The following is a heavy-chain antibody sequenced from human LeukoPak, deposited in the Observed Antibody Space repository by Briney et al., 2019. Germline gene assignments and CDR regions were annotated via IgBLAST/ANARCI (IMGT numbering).Heavy chain of an antibody. Sequence: SETLSLTCTVSGGSIRSYYWSWVRQPPGKGLEWMGYIHYSGRTNYNPSLKSRVIISVDTSTNQFSLKLSSVTAADTAVYYCAREAREGHVFDIWGQGTMVTVSS. CDR2: IHYSGRT. V-gene: IGHV4-59*01. D-gene: IGHD5-24*01. CDR1: GGSIRSYY. J-gene: IGHJ3*02. CDR3: AREAREGHVFDI.